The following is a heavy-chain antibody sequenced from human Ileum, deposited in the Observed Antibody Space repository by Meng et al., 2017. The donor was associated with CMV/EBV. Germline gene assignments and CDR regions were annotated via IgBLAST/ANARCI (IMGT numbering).Heavy chain of an antibody. Sequence: GGSISSGGYYWSWIRQHPGKGLEWIGYIYYSGSTYYNPSLKSRVTISVDTSKNQFSLKLSSVTAADTAVYYCARRNDYSNYVGAFDIWGQGTMVTVSS. CDR1: GGSISSGGYY. V-gene: IGHV4-31*02. J-gene: IGHJ3*02. CDR3: ARRNDYSNYVGAFDI. CDR2: IYYSGST. D-gene: IGHD4-11*01.